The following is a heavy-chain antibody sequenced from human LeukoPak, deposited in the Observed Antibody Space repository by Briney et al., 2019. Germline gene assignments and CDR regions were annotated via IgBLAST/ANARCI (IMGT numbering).Heavy chain of an antibody. CDR2: IYHSGNT. V-gene: IGHV4-4*02. Sequence: SGTLSLTCAVSTGSNSTNNGWTWVRQPAGKGLEWIGEIYHSGNTNYNPSLRGRVAISVDKSNNQFSLKLSSGPATATAVDYCLSLYQSLCSVSYSWGQGTLVTVSS. CDR3: LSLYQSLCSVSYS. CDR1: TGSNSTNNG. J-gene: IGHJ4*02. D-gene: IGHD3-10*02.